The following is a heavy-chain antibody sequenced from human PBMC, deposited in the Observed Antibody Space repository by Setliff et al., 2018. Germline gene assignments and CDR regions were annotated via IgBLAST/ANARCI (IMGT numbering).Heavy chain of an antibody. CDR3: ARGRMRGSCSGPSCTYDPFDI. D-gene: IGHD2-2*01. Sequence: SETLSLTCTVYGGSFSNYYWSWIRQPPGKGLEWIGEINHSGSTNYNSSLTSRVTISVDTSKNQFSLKLRSVTAADTAVYYCARGRMRGSCSGPSCTYDPFDIWGQGTPVTVSS. J-gene: IGHJ3*02. V-gene: IGHV4-34*01. CDR1: GGSFSNYY. CDR2: INHSGST.